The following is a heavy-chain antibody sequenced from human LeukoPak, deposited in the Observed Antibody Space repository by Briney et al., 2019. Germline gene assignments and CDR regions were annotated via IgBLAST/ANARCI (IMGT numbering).Heavy chain of an antibody. V-gene: IGHV3-23*01. CDR1: GFTFSSYA. D-gene: IGHD6-13*01. CDR3: AKDWRSWYDGRRGDWFDP. CDR2: TSGSGGST. Sequence: PGGSLRLSCAASGFTFSSYAMSWVRQAPGKGLEWVSATSGSGGSTYYADSVKGRFTISRDNSKNTLYLQMNSLRAEDTAVYYCAKDWRSWYDGRRGDWFDPWGQGTLVTVSS. J-gene: IGHJ5*02.